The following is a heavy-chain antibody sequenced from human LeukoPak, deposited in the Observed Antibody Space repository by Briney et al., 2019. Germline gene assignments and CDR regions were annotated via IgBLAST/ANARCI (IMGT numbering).Heavy chain of an antibody. Sequence: GGSLRLSCAASGFCFSTNDMHWVRQAPGKGLEWVAVISYDGSKKFYADSVKGRFSISRDNSKNTLYLQKNSLRPDDTDGYYCAKDLNGVGYWGQGTLVSVSS. CDR3: AKDLNGVGY. D-gene: IGHD4-17*01. J-gene: IGHJ4*02. CDR2: ISYDGSKK. CDR1: GFCFSTND. V-gene: IGHV3-30*18.